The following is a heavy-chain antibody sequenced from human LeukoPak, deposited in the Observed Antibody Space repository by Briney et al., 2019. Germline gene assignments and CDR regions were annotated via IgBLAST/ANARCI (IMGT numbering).Heavy chain of an antibody. CDR1: GFTFSNYA. Sequence: PGWSLRLSCAASGFTFSNYAMSWVRQAPGKGLEWVSAISASGGSTYYADSVRGRFTTSRDNSKNTLYMQMNSLRAEDTAIYYCAKFNAMTTLTPFDYWGQGTLVTVSP. J-gene: IGHJ4*02. D-gene: IGHD4-17*01. CDR3: AKFNAMTTLTPFDY. V-gene: IGHV3-23*01. CDR2: ISASGGST.